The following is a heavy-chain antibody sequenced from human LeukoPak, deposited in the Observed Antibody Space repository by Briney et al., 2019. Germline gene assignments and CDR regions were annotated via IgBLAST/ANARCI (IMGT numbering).Heavy chain of an antibody. Sequence: SETLSLTCTVSGGSISSLTYYWGWIRQPPGKGLEWIASIYYSGTTYYSPSLKSRVAISVNRSNNQFSLRLSSVTAADTAVYFCTGYSAGWSSGGGYWGQGTVVTVS. CDR1: GGSISSLTYY. D-gene: IGHD6-19*01. CDR2: IYYSGTT. CDR3: TGYSAGWSSGGGY. J-gene: IGHJ4*02. V-gene: IGHV4-39*01.